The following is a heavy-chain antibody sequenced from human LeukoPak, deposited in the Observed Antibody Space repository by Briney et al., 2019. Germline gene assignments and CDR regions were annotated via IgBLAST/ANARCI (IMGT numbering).Heavy chain of an antibody. D-gene: IGHD5-12*01. CDR3: ARPGYSGYDFDY. Sequence: SETLSLTCAVYGGSFSGYYWSWIRQPPGEGLEWIGEINHSGSTNYNPSLKSRVTISVDTSKNQFSLKLSSVTAADTAVYYCARPGYSGYDFDYWGQGTLVTVSS. CDR2: INHSGST. CDR1: GGSFSGYY. V-gene: IGHV4-34*01. J-gene: IGHJ4*02.